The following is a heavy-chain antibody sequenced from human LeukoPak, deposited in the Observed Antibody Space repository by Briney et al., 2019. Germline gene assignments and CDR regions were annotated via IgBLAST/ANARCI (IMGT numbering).Heavy chain of an antibody. V-gene: IGHV3-23*01. D-gene: IGHD6-13*01. CDR2: ISGSGGST. J-gene: IGHJ4*02. Sequence: PGGSLRLSCAASGFTFSSYAMSWVRQAPGKGLEWVSAISGSGGSTYYADSVKGRFTISRDNSKNTLYLQMNSLRAEDTAVYYCASSGSSWYVSPADYWGQGTLVTVSS. CDR1: GFTFSSYA. CDR3: ASSGSSWYVSPADY.